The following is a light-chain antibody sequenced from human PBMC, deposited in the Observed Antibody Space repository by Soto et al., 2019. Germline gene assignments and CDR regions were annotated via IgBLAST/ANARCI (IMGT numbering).Light chain of an antibody. Sequence: EIVLTQSPATLSLSPGERATLSCRASQSVSSHLAWYQQKPGQAPRLLIYDASNRATGIPARFSGSGSGTDFTLTISGLEPEDFAFYYCQQRSNWPPLTFDGGTKVEIK. CDR2: DAS. CDR1: QSVSSH. J-gene: IGKJ4*01. V-gene: IGKV3-11*01. CDR3: QQRSNWPPLT.